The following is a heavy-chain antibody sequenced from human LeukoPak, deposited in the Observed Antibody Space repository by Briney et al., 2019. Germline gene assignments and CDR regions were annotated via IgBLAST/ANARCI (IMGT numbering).Heavy chain of an antibody. CDR2: LRSDGRNK. J-gene: IGHJ5*02. V-gene: IGHV3-30*02. CDR3: ARRHPTNWFDP. Sequence: GGSLRLSCAASGFTFSDYGMHWVRQAPGKGLEWVAFLRSDGRNKYYADSVKGRFTISRDNAKNSLYLQMNSLRAEDTAVYYCARRHPTNWFDPWGQGTLVTVSS. CDR1: GFTFSDYG.